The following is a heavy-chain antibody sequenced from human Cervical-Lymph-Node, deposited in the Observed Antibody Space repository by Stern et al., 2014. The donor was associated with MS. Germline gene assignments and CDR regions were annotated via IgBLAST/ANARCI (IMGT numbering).Heavy chain of an antibody. D-gene: IGHD4-17*01. CDR3: ARDPHDYGDRFDY. V-gene: IGHV7-4-1*02. J-gene: IGHJ4*02. Sequence: VQLVESGSELKKPGASVKVSCKASGYSFTHFALNWVRHAPGQGLQWMGWINTNTGNPSYAQAFTGRFVFSLDTSVSTAYLQISSLKAEDTAVYYCARDPHDYGDRFDYWGQGTLVNVSS. CDR1: GYSFTHFA. CDR2: INTNTGNP.